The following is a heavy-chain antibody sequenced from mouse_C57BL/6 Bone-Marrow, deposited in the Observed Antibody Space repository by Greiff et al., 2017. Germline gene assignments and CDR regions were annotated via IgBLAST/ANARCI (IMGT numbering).Heavy chain of an antibody. CDR3: SRQVTTVLATKYFDV. CDR1: GFTFSSYT. J-gene: IGHJ1*03. CDR2: ISGGGGNT. Sequence: EVQGVESGGGLVKPGGSLKLSCAASGFTFSSYTMSWVRQTPEKRLQWVAAISGGGGNTYYPDSVKGRFTISRDNDKNILYLQMSSLGSEDTALYYCSRQVTTVLATKYFDVWGTGTTVTVSS. V-gene: IGHV5-9*01. D-gene: IGHD1-1*01.